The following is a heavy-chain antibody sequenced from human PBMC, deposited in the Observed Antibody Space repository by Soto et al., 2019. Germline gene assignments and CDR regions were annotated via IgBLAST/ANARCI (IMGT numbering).Heavy chain of an antibody. Sequence: LSLTCTVSGASISGYHWSWIRKSAGKGLEWIGRIYATGTTDYNPSLKSRVMMSVDTSKKQFSLRLRSVTAADTAVYYCVRDGTKTLRDWFDPWGQGISVTVSS. CDR2: IYATGTT. CDR1: GASISGYH. J-gene: IGHJ5*02. V-gene: IGHV4-4*07. D-gene: IGHD1-1*01. CDR3: VRDGTKTLRDWFDP.